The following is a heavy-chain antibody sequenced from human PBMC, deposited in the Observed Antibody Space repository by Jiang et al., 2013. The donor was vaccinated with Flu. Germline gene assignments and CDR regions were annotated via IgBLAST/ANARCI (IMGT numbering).Heavy chain of an antibody. CDR3: GRLGGAMVDY. J-gene: IGHJ4*02. D-gene: IGHD5-18*01. V-gene: IGHV4-39*01. Sequence: KSRVTISVDTSKNQFSLKLSSVTAADTAVYYCGRLGGAMVDYWGQGTLVTVSS.